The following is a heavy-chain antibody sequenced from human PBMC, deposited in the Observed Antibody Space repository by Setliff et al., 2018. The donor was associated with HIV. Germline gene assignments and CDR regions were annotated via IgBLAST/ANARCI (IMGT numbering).Heavy chain of an antibody. D-gene: IGHD3-10*01. V-gene: IGHV4-4*07. CDR3: ARSIYGSGTYPLDI. Sequence: PSETLSLTCTVSGGSFSTYYWSWIRQPAGEGLEYIGRVHSPGTTDYNPSLMSRVTLSIDRSKNQFALEVNSMTAADAAVYYCARSIYGSGTYPLDIWSQGTLVTVSS. J-gene: IGHJ4*02. CDR1: GGSFSTYY. CDR2: VHSPGTT.